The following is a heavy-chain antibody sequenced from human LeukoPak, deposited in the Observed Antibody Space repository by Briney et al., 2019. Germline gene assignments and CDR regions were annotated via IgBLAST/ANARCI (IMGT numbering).Heavy chain of an antibody. D-gene: IGHD1-26*01. CDR3: AKVGIVGATTGFDY. V-gene: IGHV3-7*02. CDR1: GFTFSTYW. CDR2: IKQNGSEQ. J-gene: IGHJ4*02. Sequence: GGSLRLSCAASGFTFSTYWMSWVRQAPGKGLEWVANIKQNGSEQYYVDSVKGRFTISRDNAKNSLYLQMNSLRVEDTAVYYCAKVGIVGATTGFDYWGQGTLVTVSS.